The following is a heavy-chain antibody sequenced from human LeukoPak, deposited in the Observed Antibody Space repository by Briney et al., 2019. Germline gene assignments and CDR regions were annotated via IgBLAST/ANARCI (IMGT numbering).Heavy chain of an antibody. J-gene: IGHJ4*02. CDR1: GYSISSGYY. Sequence: SETLSLTCAVSGYSISSGYYWGWIRQPPGKGLEWIGSIYHSGSTYYNPSLKSRATISVDTSKNQFSLKLSSVTAADTAVYYCARHMYYYGVGYWGQGTLVTISS. CDR3: ARHMYYYGVGY. D-gene: IGHD3-10*01. V-gene: IGHV4-38-2*01. CDR2: IYHSGST.